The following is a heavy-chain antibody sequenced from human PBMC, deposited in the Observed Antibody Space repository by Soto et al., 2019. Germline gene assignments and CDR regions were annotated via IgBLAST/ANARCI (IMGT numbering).Heavy chain of an antibody. CDR2: ISSDGSGT. J-gene: IGHJ6*02. V-gene: IGHV3-74*01. D-gene: IGHD6-13*01. Sequence: GGSLRLSCAASGFTFSSYWMHWVRQVPGKGLVWVSRISSDGSGTIYADSVKGRFTISRDNAKNTLYLQMNSLRAEDTAVYYCARDLYSTYGMDVWGQGTTVTVS. CDR3: ARDLYSTYGMDV. CDR1: GFTFSSYW.